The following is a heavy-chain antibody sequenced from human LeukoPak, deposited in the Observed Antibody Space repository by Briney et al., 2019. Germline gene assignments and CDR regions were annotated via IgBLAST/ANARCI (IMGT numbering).Heavy chain of an antibody. V-gene: IGHV3-15*01. Sequence: PGGSLRLSCAASGFTFSNAWMSWVRQAPGKGLEWVGRIKSKTDGGTTDYAAPVKGRFTISRDDSKNTLYLQMNSLKTEDTAVYYCTTDGFGELLWVRDYWGQGTLVTVSS. D-gene: IGHD3-10*01. CDR3: TTDGFGELLWVRDY. J-gene: IGHJ4*02. CDR2: IKSKTDGGTT. CDR1: GFTFSNAW.